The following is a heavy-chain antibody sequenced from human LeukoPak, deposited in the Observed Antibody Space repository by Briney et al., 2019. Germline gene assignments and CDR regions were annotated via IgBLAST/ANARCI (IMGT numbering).Heavy chain of an antibody. V-gene: IGHV4-39*01. D-gene: IGHD3-22*01. Sequence: SETLSLTCTVSGRSISSNSYYWGWIRQPPGKGLEWIGTIYYSGSTYYNPSLMSRVTISVDTSKNQFSLKLSSVTAADTAVYNCARGVGGYYDSSGYYDAFDIWGRGTMVTVSS. CDR2: IYYSGST. CDR1: GRSISSNSYY. J-gene: IGHJ3*02. CDR3: ARGVGGYYDSSGYYDAFDI.